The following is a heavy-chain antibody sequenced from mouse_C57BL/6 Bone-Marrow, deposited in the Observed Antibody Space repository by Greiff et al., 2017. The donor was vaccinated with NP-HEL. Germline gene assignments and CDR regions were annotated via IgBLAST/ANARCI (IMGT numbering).Heavy chain of an antibody. Sequence: QVHVKQSGAELVRPGASVTLSCKASGYTFTDYEMHWVKQTPVHGLEWIGAIDPETGGTAYNQKFKGKAILTADKSSSTAYMELRSLTSEDSAVYYCTRDGYYFDYWGQGTTLTVSS. D-gene: IGHD1-1*01. CDR2: IDPETGGT. CDR3: TRDGYYFDY. CDR1: GYTFTDYE. J-gene: IGHJ2*01. V-gene: IGHV1-15*01.